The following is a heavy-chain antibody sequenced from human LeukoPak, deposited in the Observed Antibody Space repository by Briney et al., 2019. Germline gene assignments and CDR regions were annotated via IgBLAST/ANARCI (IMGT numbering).Heavy chain of an antibody. CDR2: IYYSGST. V-gene: IGHV4-31*03. D-gene: IGHD1-26*01. Sequence: SQTLSLTCTVSGGSIGSGGYYWSWIRQHPGKGLEWIGYIYYSGSTNYNPSLKSRVTISVDTSKNQFSLKLSSVTAADTAVYYCARGRSDRYSGSSTGPFDYWGQGTLVTASS. CDR1: GGSIGSGGYY. CDR3: ARGRSDRYSGSSTGPFDY. J-gene: IGHJ4*02.